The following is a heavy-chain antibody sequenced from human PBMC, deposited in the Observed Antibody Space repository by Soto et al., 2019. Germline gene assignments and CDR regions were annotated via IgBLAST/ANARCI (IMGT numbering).Heavy chain of an antibody. V-gene: IGHV4-59*12. Sequence: ETLSLTCTVSFGSISTYYCSWIRQPPGKGLEWIGYIYYSGSTNYNPSLKSRVTISVDTSKNQFSLKLRSVTAADTAVYYCASDSSGYFYAPDSWGQGTLVTVSS. CDR2: IYYSGST. CDR3: ASDSSGYFYAPDS. D-gene: IGHD3-22*01. CDR1: FGSISTYY. J-gene: IGHJ4*02.